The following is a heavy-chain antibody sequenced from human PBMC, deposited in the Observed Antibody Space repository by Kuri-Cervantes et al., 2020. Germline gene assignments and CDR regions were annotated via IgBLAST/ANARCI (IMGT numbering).Heavy chain of an antibody. CDR1: GFTFSSYA. CDR2: IKSKTDGGTT. V-gene: IGHV3-15*01. CDR3: ARGYCSGGSCYSAFDI. D-gene: IGHD2-15*01. Sequence: GGSLRLSCAASGFTFSSYAMHWVRQAPGKGLEWVGRIKSKTDGGTTDYAAPVKGRFTISRDDSKNTLYLQMNSLKTEDTAVYYCARGYCSGGSCYSAFDIWGQGTMVTVSS. J-gene: IGHJ3*02.